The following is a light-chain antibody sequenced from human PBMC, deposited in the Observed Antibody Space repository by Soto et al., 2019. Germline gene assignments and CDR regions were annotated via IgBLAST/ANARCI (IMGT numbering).Light chain of an antibody. Sequence: QSALTQPASVSGSPGQSITISCTGTSSDVGAYNFVSWYQHHPGKAPRLLIYDVSARPSWVSNRLSGSKSGNTASLTISGVQAEDEAVYYCTLSTTTVALIFGGGTKLTVL. CDR3: TLSTTTVALI. V-gene: IGLV2-14*03. CDR2: DVS. J-gene: IGLJ2*01. CDR1: SSDVGAYNF.